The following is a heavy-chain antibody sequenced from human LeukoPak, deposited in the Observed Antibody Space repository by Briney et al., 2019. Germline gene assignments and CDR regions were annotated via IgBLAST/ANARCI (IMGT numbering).Heavy chain of an antibody. CDR1: GYTFTGYY. Sequence: GASVKVSCKTSGYTFTGYYMHWVRQAPGQGLEWMGWISAYNGNTNYAQKLQGRVTMTTDTSTSTAYMELRSLRSDDTAVYYCARESMVRGVKRFYYGMDVWGQGTTVTVSS. D-gene: IGHD3-10*01. J-gene: IGHJ6*02. V-gene: IGHV1-18*04. CDR3: ARESMVRGVKRFYYGMDV. CDR2: ISAYNGNT.